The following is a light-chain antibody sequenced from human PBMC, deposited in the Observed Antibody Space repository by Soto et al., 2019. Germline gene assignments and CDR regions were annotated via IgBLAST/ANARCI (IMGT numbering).Light chain of an antibody. CDR3: QQANSFPFT. J-gene: IGKJ3*01. CDR2: GAS. CDR1: QSVSRN. Sequence: EIVMTQSPATLSVSPGERATLSCRASQSVSRNLAWYRQKPGQAPRLLIYGASTRATATPARFSGSGSGTEFTLTISSLQSDDFATYSCQQANSFPFTFGPGTKVDIK. V-gene: IGKV3-15*01.